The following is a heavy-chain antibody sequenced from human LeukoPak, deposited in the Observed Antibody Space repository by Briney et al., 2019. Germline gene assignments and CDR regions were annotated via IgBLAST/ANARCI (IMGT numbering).Heavy chain of an antibody. CDR3: ARWTSPGLRGYGASGLDY. Sequence: PGGSLRLSCAASGFTFSSYGMHWVRQAPGKGLEWVAFIRYDGSNKYYADSVKGRFTISRDNSKNTLYLQMNSLRAEDTAVYYCARWTSPGLRGYGASGLDYWGQGTLVTVSS. CDR1: GFTFSSYG. D-gene: IGHD4-17*01. J-gene: IGHJ4*02. CDR2: IRYDGSNK. V-gene: IGHV3-30*02.